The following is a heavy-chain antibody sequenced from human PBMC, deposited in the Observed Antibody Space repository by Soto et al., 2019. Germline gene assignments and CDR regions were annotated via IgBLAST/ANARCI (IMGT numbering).Heavy chain of an antibody. CDR1: GGSISSYY. J-gene: IGHJ6*03. D-gene: IGHD4-17*01. CDR3: ASSMNPNDYGDYGLYYYYYYYMDV. CDR2: IYYSGST. Sequence: PSETLSLTCTVSGGSISSYYWSWIRQPPGKGLEWIGYIYYSGSTNYNPSLKSRVTISVDTSKNQFSLKLSSVTAADTAVYYCASSMNPNDYGDYGLYYYYYYYMDVWGKGTTVTVSS. V-gene: IGHV4-59*01.